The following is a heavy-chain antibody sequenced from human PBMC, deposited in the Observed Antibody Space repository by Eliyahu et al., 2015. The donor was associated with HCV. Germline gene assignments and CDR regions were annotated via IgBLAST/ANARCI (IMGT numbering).Heavy chain of an antibody. D-gene: IGHD6-13*01. CDR1: GXTFSSYX. CDR3: ARHLHGAAAGRYGWFDP. Sequence: QVQLVQSGAEVKKPGSSVKVSCKASGXTFSSYXISWXRXAPGQGLEWMXGIIPIFGTXNYAXKFQGRVTITADESTSTAYMELSSLRSEDTAVYYCARHLHGAAAGRYGWFDPWGQGTLVTVSS. V-gene: IGHV1-69*01. CDR2: IIPIFGTX. J-gene: IGHJ5*02.